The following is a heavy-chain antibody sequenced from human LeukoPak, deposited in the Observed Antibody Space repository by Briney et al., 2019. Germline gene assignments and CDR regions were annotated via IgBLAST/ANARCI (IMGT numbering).Heavy chain of an antibody. V-gene: IGHV1-18*01. J-gene: IGHJ4*02. CDR2: ISTYNSNT. CDR3: AAQKVGTTDFDY. CDR1: GYTFTSYG. D-gene: IGHD1-26*01. Sequence: ASVKVSCKASGYTFTSYGISWVRQAPGQGLEWMGWISTYNSNTNYAQKLQGRLTMTTDTSTSTAYMELRSLRSDDTAVYYCAAQKVGTTDFDYWGQGTLVTVSS.